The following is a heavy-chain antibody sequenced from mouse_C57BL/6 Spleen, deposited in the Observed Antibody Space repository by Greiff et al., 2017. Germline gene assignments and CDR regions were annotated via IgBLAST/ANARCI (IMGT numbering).Heavy chain of an antibody. V-gene: IGHV1-72*01. CDR2: FDPNSGGT. D-gene: IGHD2-2*01. CDR1: GYTFTSYW. CDR3: ASLPYGYDGAWFAY. J-gene: IGHJ3*01. Sequence: QVQLQQPGAELVKPGASVKLSCKASGYTFTSYWMHWVKQRPGRGLEWIGRFDPNSGGTKYNEKFKSKATLTVDKPSSTAYMQLSSLTSEDSAVYYGASLPYGYDGAWFAYWGQGTLVTVSA.